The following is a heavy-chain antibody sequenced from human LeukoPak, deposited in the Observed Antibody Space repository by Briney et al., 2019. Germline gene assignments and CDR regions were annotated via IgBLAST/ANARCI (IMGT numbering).Heavy chain of an antibody. CDR2: IYSGGST. CDR1: GFTVSSNY. D-gene: IGHD5-18*01. V-gene: IGHV3-66*01. CDR3: AREGYSYGYDAFDI. J-gene: IGHJ3*02. Sequence: GGSLRLSCAASGFTVSSNYMSWVRQAPGKGLEWVSVIYSGGSTYYADSVKGRFTISRDNSKNTLYLQMNNLRAEDTAVYYCAREGYSYGYDAFDIWGQGTMVTVSS.